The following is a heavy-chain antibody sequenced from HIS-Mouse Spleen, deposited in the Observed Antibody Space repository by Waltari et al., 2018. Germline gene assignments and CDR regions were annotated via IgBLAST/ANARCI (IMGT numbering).Heavy chain of an antibody. J-gene: IGHJ2*01. CDR3: AREIPYSSSWYDWYFDL. D-gene: IGHD6-13*01. CDR1: GGSISSSSYY. V-gene: IGHV4-39*07. CDR2: IYYSGRT. Sequence: QLQLHESGPGLVKPSETLSLTCTVSGGSISSSSYYWGWIRQPPGKGLEWIGGIYYSGRTYYNPHLKRRVTIAVDTSKNQFSLKLSAVTAADTAVYYCAREIPYSSSWYDWYFDLWGRGTLVTVSS.